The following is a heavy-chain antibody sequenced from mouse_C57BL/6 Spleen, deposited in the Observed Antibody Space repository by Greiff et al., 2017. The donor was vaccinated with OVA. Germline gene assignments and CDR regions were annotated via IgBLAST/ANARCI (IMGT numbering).Heavy chain of an antibody. CDR3: ARGGKVYAMDD. D-gene: IGHD1-1*02. Sequence: QVQLQQPGAELVKPGASVKMSCKASGYTFTSYWITWVKQRPGQGLEWIGDIYPGSGSTNYNEKFKSKATLTVDTSSSTAYMQLSSLTSEDAAVYYCARGGKVYAMDDWGQGTSVTVSS. CDR2: IYPGSGST. CDR1: GYTFTSYW. J-gene: IGHJ4*01. V-gene: IGHV1-55*01.